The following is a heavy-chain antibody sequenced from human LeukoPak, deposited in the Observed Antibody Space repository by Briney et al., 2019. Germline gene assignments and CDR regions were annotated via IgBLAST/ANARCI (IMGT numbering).Heavy chain of an antibody. CDR1: GFTFSSYG. J-gene: IGHJ4*02. D-gene: IGHD3-10*01. CDR2: IWYDGSNK. Sequence: PGGSLRLSCAASGFTFSSYGMHWVRQAPGKGVEWVAVIWYDGSNKYYADSVKGRFTISRDNSKNTLYLQMNSLRAEDTAVYYCARENMVRGVITSYCFDYWGQGTLVTVSS. CDR3: ARENMVRGVITSYCFDY. V-gene: IGHV3-33*01.